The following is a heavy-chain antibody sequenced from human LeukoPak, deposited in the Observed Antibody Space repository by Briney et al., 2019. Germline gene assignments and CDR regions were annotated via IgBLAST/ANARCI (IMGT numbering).Heavy chain of an antibody. CDR2: ISAYNGNT. CDR3: ARVSEYYDSSGYYYEFDY. V-gene: IGHV1-18*01. CDR1: GYTFTRYG. D-gene: IGHD3-22*01. J-gene: IGHJ4*02. Sequence: ASVKVSCKASGYTFTRYGISWVRHAPVQGLEWMGWISAYNGNTNYAQKLQGRVTMTTDTSTSTAYMELRSLRSDDTAVYYCARVSEYYDSSGYYYEFDYWGQGTLVTVSS.